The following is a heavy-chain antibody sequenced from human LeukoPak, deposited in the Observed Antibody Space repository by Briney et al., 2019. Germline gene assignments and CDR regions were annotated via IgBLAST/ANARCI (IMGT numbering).Heavy chain of an antibody. Sequence: SETLSLTCTVSGGSVGSAGDYWSWIRQPPGGGLEWIGYIYYISNTNYNPSLKSRVTMSVNPSKNQFSLKLNSVTAADTAMYYCARTQSQSGSYRYYFGYWGQGNLVTVSS. J-gene: IGHJ4*02. CDR3: ARTQSQSGSYRYYFGY. D-gene: IGHD1-26*01. CDR1: GGSVGSAGDY. V-gene: IGHV4-61*08. CDR2: IYYISNT.